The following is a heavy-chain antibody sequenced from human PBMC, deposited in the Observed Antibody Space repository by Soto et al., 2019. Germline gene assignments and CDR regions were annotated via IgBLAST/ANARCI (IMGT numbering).Heavy chain of an antibody. Sequence: PGGSLRLSCAASGFTFSSYSMNWVRQAPGKGLEWVSSISRSSSAINHADSVKGRFTISRDNAENSLYLQMNSLRDEDTAVYYCARSIEAARDGMDVWGQGTTVTVSS. V-gene: IGHV3-21*01. J-gene: IGHJ6*02. D-gene: IGHD1-26*01. CDR2: ISRSSSAI. CDR1: GFTFSSYS. CDR3: ARSIEAARDGMDV.